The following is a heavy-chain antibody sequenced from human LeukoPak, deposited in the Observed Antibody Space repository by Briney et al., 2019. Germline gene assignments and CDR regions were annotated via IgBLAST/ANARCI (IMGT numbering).Heavy chain of an antibody. V-gene: IGHV4-34*01. Sequence: SETLSLTCAVYGGSFSGYYWSWIRQPPGKGLEWIGEINHSGSTNYNPSLKSRVTISVDTSKNQCSLKLSSVTAADTAVYYCARGGSSGWYDYYYMDVWGKGTTVTVSS. CDR2: INHSGST. D-gene: IGHD6-19*01. CDR1: GGSFSGYY. J-gene: IGHJ6*03. CDR3: ARGGSSGWYDYYYMDV.